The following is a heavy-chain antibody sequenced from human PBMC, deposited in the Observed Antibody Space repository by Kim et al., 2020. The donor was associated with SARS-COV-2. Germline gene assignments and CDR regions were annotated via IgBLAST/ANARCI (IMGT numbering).Heavy chain of an antibody. Sequence: YAQKFQGRVTVTRDLSKATAYMGLSSLRSEDTAVYYCAADAGYSYAMDVWGQGPTVTVSS. V-gene: IGHV1-58*01. J-gene: IGHJ6*02. CDR3: AADAGYSYAMDV.